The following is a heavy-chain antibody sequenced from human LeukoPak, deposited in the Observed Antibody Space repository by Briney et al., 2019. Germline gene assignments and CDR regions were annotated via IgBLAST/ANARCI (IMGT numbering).Heavy chain of an antibody. CDR1: GYTFTSYY. CDR3: ARDLSANGYIVALDM. CDR2: INANGGST. J-gene: IGHJ3*02. D-gene: IGHD5-24*01. V-gene: IGHV1-2*02. Sequence: ASVKVSCKASGYTFTSYYIHWVRQAPGQGLEWMGWINANGGSTKYAQNFQGRVTMTRDTSISTAYMELSRLRSDDTALYYCARDLSANGYIVALDMWGQGTMVTVFS.